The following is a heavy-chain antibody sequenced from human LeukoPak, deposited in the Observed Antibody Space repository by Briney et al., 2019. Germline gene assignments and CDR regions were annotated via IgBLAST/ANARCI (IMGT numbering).Heavy chain of an antibody. Sequence: GASVKVSCKASGYTFTSYDINWVRQATGQGLEWMGWTNPNSGNTGYAQKFQGRVTMTRSSSITTAYMELSSLRFEDTAVYYCARRHGRCSDGSCYYPDYWGQGTLVTVSS. CDR2: TNPNSGNT. J-gene: IGHJ4*02. CDR1: GYTFTSYD. D-gene: IGHD2-15*01. CDR3: ARRHGRCSDGSCYYPDY. V-gene: IGHV1-8*01.